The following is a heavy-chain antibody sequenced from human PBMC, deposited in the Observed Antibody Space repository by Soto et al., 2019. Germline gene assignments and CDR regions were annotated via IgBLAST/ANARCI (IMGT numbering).Heavy chain of an antibody. CDR3: ASQEMATKNVDAFDI. CDR1: GHSFSTYW. J-gene: IGHJ3*02. Sequence: GESLKISCEDSGHSFSTYWIAWVRQMPGKGLEWMGIIYPGGSRTTYSPSFQGQVIISADKSISTAYLQWSSLKASDTAMYYCASQEMATKNVDAFDIWGQGTMVTV. V-gene: IGHV5-51*01. CDR2: IYPGGSRT. D-gene: IGHD5-12*01.